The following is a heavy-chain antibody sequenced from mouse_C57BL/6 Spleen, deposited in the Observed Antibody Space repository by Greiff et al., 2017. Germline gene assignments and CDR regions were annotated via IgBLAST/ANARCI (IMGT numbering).Heavy chain of an antibody. J-gene: IGHJ4*01. V-gene: IGHV5-16*01. D-gene: IGHD1-1*01. CDR3: ARVRGVTTVVAPMDY. CDR2: INYDGSST. CDR1: GFTFSDYY. Sequence: EVQVVESEGGLVQPGSSMKLSCTASGFTFSDYYMAWVRQVPEKGLEWVANINYDGSSTYYLDSLKSRFIISRGNAKNILYLQMSSLKSEDTATYYCARVRGVTTVVAPMDYWGQGTSVTVSS.